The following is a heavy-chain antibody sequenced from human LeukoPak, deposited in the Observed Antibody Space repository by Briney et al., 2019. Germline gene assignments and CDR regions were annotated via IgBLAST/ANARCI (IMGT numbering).Heavy chain of an antibody. V-gene: IGHV1-2*02. Sequence: GASVKVSCKASGYTFTGYYMHWVRQAPGQGLEWMGWINPNSGGTNYAQKFQGRVTMTRDTSISTAYMELSSLRSEDTAVYYCARDLGSGYENNWFDPWGQGTLVTVSS. CDR2: INPNSGGT. J-gene: IGHJ5*02. D-gene: IGHD5-12*01. CDR3: ARDLGSGYENNWFDP. CDR1: GYTFTGYY.